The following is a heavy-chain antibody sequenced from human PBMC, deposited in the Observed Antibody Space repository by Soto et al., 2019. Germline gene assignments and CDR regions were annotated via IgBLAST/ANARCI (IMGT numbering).Heavy chain of an antibody. D-gene: IGHD6-19*01. Sequence: QVQLVQSGAEVKKPGASVKVSCKASGYTFINYGISWVRQAPGQGLEWMGWINAYNGNTNYAQKLQGRVTMTTDTXXXXXXXXXXXXXXXXXXXXXXARDPVAXTYFDYWGQGTLVTVSS. CDR3: ARDPVAXTYFDY. V-gene: IGHV1-18*01. J-gene: IGHJ4*02. CDR2: INAYNGNT. CDR1: GYTFINYG.